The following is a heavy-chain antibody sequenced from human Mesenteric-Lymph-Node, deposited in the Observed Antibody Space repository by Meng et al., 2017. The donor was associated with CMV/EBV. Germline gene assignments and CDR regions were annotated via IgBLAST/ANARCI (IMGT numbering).Heavy chain of an antibody. Sequence: CTVSGDITSGGYYWGWIRQLPGKGLEWIGYIFYTGNTYYNPSLQNRLIISIDKSRSQFSLKLTSVTAADTARYFCASYYYGRAAFDYWGQGTLVTV. CDR2: IFYTGNT. D-gene: IGHD3-22*01. CDR1: GDITSGGYY. J-gene: IGHJ4*02. V-gene: IGHV4-31*03. CDR3: ASYYYGRAAFDY.